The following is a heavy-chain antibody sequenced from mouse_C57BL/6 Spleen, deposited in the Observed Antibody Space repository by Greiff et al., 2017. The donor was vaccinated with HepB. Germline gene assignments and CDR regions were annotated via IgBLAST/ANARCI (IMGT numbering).Heavy chain of an antibody. J-gene: IGHJ3*01. CDR2: IDPEDGDT. CDR3: TTGYSNYAAWFAY. Sequence: VQLKESGAELVRPGASVKLSCTASGFNIKDYYMHWVKQRPEQGLEWIGRIDPEDGDTEYAPKFQGKATMTADTTSNTAYLQLSSLTSEDTAVYYGTTGYSNYAAWFAYWGQGTLVTVSA. CDR1: GFNIKDYY. D-gene: IGHD2-5*01. V-gene: IGHV14-1*01.